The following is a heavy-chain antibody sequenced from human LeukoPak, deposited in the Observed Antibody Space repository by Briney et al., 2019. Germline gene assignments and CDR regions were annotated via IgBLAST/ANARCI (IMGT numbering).Heavy chain of an antibody. CDR3: AREDTSEYGSIDY. V-gene: IGHV3-48*02. CDR1: GFSFSTYS. D-gene: IGHD3-10*01. J-gene: IGHJ4*02. CDR2: ICTNGRSI. Sequence: GGALRLSCAASGFSFSTYSLKWVRQAPGKGLEWVSYICTNGRSINYADHVKRRYAVAQDNTNNSLYLQMNTLRDDGTRVYYCAREDTSEYGSIDYWGQGTLVTVSS.